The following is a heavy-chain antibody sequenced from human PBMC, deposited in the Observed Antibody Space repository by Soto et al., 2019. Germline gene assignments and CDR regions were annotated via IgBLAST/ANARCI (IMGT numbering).Heavy chain of an antibody. Sequence: RESLRDSCAAHRLCRDHASLSWAGKTQGKGLELVGRIKSKTDDGTRDYAPPVKGRLTISRDDLKATLYLHMNSVKTEDIAVYYCTTGQIYDNVWVSVLYLGQGT. D-gene: IGHD3-16*01. V-gene: IGHV3-15*01. CDR2: IKSKTDDGTR. J-gene: IGHJ4*02. CDR1: RLCRDHAS. CDR3: TTGQIYDNVWVSVLY.